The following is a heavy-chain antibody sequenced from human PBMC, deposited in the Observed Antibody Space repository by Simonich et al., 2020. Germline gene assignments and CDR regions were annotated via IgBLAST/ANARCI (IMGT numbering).Heavy chain of an antibody. CDR3: ARTNTMRELDTMVRGVDYFDY. Sequence: QVQLVQSGAEVKKPGSSVKVSCKASGGTFSSYAISWVGQAPGQGLEWMAGITPILGIANDAQKFQGRVTITADKSTSTAYMELSSLRSEDTAVYYCARTNTMRELDTMVRGVDYFDYWGQGTLVTVSS. V-gene: IGHV1-69*09. J-gene: IGHJ4*02. D-gene: IGHD3-10*01. CDR2: ITPILGIA. CDR1: GGTFSSYA.